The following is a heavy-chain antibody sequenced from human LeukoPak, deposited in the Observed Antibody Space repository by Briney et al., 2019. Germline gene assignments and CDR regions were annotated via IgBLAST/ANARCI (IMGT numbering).Heavy chain of an antibody. D-gene: IGHD1-26*01. Sequence: PGRSLRLSCAASGFTFSSYGMHWVRQAPGKGLEWVAVISYDGSNKYYADSVKGRFTISRDNSKNTLYLQMNSLRAEDTAVYYCARDHSGSYSYQDYWGQGTLVTVSS. CDR2: ISYDGSNK. CDR1: GFTFSSYG. J-gene: IGHJ4*02. V-gene: IGHV3-30*03. CDR3: ARDHSGSYSYQDY.